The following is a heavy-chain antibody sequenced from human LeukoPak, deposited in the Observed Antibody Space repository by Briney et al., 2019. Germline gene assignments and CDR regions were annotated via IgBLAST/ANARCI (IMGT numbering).Heavy chain of an antibody. CDR3: ARDLRGYSYGHFDY. V-gene: IGHV3-30-3*01. D-gene: IGHD5-18*01. Sequence: TGGSLRLSCAASGFTFSSYAMHWVRQAPGKGLEWVAVISYDGSNKYYADSVKGRFTISRDNSKNTLYLQMNSLRAEDTAVYYCARDLRGYSYGHFDYWGQGTLVTVSS. CDR1: GFTFSSYA. J-gene: IGHJ4*02. CDR2: ISYDGSNK.